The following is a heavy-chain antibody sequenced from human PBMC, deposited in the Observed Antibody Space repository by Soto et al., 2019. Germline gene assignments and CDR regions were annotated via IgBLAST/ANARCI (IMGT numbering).Heavy chain of an antibody. J-gene: IGHJ4*02. D-gene: IGHD3-22*01. CDR1: GFTVSSNY. CDR2: IYSGGST. Sequence: GGSLRLSCVASGFTVSSNYMSWVRQAPGKGLEWVSVIYSGGSTYYADSVKGRFTISRDNSKNTLYLQMNSLRAEDTAVYYCEKDGFLYDKFDYFDYWDQGTLVTVSS. V-gene: IGHV3-66*01. CDR3: EKDGFLYDKFDYFDY.